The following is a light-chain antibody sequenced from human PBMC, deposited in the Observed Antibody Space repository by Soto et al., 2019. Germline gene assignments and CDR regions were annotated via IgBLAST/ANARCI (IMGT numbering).Light chain of an antibody. CDR1: QGISSY. V-gene: IGKV1-8*01. CDR3: QQYYSYPIT. Sequence: AIRMTQSPSSFSASTGDRVTITCRASQGISSYLAWYQQKPGKAPKLLIYAASTLQSGVPSRFSGSGSGTDFTLTISCLQSEDFATYYGQQYYSYPITFGQGTRLEIK. CDR2: AAS. J-gene: IGKJ5*01.